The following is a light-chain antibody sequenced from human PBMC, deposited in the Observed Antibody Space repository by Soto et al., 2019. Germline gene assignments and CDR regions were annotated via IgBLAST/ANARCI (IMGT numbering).Light chain of an antibody. CDR2: GAS. J-gene: IGKJ2*01. CDR1: QDISNS. V-gene: IGKV1-33*01. Sequence: DIQMTQSPSSLPASVGDRVTITCQASQDISNSLNWYQQKPGKAPKLLIYGASNLETGVPSRFSGSGSGTDFSFTISSLQPEDIATYYCQQYANLYTFGQGTELDIK. CDR3: QQYANLYT.